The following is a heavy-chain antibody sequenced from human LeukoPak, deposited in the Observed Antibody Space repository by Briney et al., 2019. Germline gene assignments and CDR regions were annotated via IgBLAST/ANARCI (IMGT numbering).Heavy chain of an antibody. Sequence: GESLKISCKGSGYSFTSYWSGWVRQMPGKGLEWMGIIYPGDSDTRYSPSFQGQVTISADKSISTAYLQWSSLKASDTAMYYCARIPYCSGGSCPQYYFDYWGQGTLVTVSS. CDR3: ARIPYCSGGSCPQYYFDY. V-gene: IGHV5-51*01. CDR2: IYPGDSDT. CDR1: GYSFTSYW. D-gene: IGHD2-15*01. J-gene: IGHJ4*02.